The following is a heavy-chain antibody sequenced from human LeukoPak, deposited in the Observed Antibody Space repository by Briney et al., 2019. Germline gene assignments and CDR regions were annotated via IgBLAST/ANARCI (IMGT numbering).Heavy chain of an antibody. V-gene: IGHV4-59*08. CDR2: IYYSGST. CDR1: GGSISGYY. J-gene: IGHJ4*02. Sequence: SETLSLTCTVSGGSISGYYWSWIRQPPGKGLEWIGDIYYSGSTNYNPSLKSRVTISVDTSKNQFSLKLSSVTAADTAVYYCARHPRITMARGGFDYWGQGTLVTVSS. D-gene: IGHD3-10*01. CDR3: ARHPRITMARGGFDY.